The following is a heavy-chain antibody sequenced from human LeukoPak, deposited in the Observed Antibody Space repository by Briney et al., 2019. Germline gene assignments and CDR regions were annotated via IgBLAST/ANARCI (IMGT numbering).Heavy chain of an antibody. V-gene: IGHV4-34*01. Sequence: SETLSLTCAVYGGSFSGYYWSWIRQPPGKGLEWIGEINHSGSTNYNPSLKSRVTISVDTSKNQFSLKLSSVTAADTAVYYCARWTLYYFDYWGRGTLVTVSS. CDR3: ARWTLYYFDY. D-gene: IGHD3/OR15-3a*01. CDR1: GGSFSGYY. J-gene: IGHJ4*02. CDR2: INHSGST.